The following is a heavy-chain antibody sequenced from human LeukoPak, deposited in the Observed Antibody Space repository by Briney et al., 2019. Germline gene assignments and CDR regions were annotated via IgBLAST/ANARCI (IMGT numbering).Heavy chain of an antibody. CDR1: GGSISSYY. V-gene: IGHV4-4*07. CDR3: ASNSGWYGNDAFDI. J-gene: IGHJ3*02. Sequence: SETLSLTCTVSGGSISSYYWSWIRQPAGKGLEWIGRIYTSGSTNYNPSLKGRVTMSVDTSKNQFSLKLSSVTAADTAVYYCASNSGWYGNDAFDIWGQGTMVTVSS. CDR2: IYTSGST. D-gene: IGHD6-19*01.